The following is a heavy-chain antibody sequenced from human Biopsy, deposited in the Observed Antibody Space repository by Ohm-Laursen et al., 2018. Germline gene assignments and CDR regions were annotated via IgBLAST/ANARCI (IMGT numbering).Heavy chain of an antibody. CDR2: IYPNSGDT. V-gene: IGHV1-2*02. CDR1: GDAFLGYY. CDR3: ARDLLEWSLPS. Sequence: ASVKVSCKVSGDAFLGYYLHWVRQAPGQGLEWMGSIYPNSGDTDFTQKFQGRVSMTRDTSVSTAYLELSSLRSDDTAIYYCARDLLEWSLPSWGQGTLVTVSS. D-gene: IGHD3-3*01. J-gene: IGHJ4*02.